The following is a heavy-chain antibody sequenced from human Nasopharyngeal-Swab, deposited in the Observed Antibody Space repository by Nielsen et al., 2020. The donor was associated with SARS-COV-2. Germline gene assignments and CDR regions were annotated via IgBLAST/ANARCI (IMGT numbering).Heavy chain of an antibody. D-gene: IGHD3-3*01. Sequence: GGSLRLSCAASGFTFSNYNMNWVRQAPGKGLEWVSSISSSTTYIYYADSVKGRFTISRDNAKSSLYLQMNSLRAEDTAVYYCARDGLDYDFWSAYFMDVWGQGTTVTVSS. V-gene: IGHV3-21*01. CDR3: ARDGLDYDFWSAYFMDV. J-gene: IGHJ6*02. CDR2: ISSSTTYI. CDR1: GFTFSNYN.